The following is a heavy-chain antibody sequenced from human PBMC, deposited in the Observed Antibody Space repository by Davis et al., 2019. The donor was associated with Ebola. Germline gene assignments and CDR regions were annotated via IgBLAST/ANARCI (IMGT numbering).Heavy chain of an antibody. V-gene: IGHV3-23*01. CDR2: ISGSGGST. J-gene: IGHJ3*02. D-gene: IGHD6-19*01. Sequence: GESLKISCAASGFTFSSYAMSWVRQAPGKGLEWVSAISGSGGSTYYADSVKGRFTISRDNSKNTLYLQMNSLRAEDTAVYYCAKGLLAVAGLDAFDIWGQGTMVTVSS. CDR3: AKGLLAVAGLDAFDI. CDR1: GFTFSSYA.